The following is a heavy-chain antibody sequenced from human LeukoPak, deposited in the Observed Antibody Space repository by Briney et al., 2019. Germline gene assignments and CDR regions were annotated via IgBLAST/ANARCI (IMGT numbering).Heavy chain of an antibody. CDR2: ISYDGSNK. CDR3: ARDCSSTSCYLDYYYGMDV. V-gene: IGHV3-30-3*01. D-gene: IGHD2-2*01. Sequence: PGGSLRLSCAASGFTFSSYAMHWVRQAPGKGLEWVAVISYDGSNKYYADSVKGRFTISRDNSKNTLYLQMNSLRAEDTAVHYCARDCSSTSCYLDYYYGMDVWGQGTTVTVSS. CDR1: GFTFSSYA. J-gene: IGHJ6*02.